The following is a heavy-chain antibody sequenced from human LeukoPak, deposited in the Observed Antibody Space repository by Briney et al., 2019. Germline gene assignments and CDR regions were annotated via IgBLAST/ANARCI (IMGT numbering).Heavy chain of an antibody. J-gene: IGHJ6*03. CDR3: ARGRMYSSSWYGYYYYMDV. CDR2: INHSGST. CDR1: GGSFSGYY. V-gene: IGHV4-34*01. Sequence: SETLSLTCAVYGGSFSGYYWSWIRHPPGKGLEWIGEINHSGSTNYNPSLKSRVTISVDTSKNQFSLKLSSVTAADTAVYYCARGRMYSSSWYGYYYYMDVWGKGTTVTVSS. D-gene: IGHD6-13*01.